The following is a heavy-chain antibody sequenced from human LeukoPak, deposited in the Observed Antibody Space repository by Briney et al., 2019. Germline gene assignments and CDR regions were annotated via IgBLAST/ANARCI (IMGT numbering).Heavy chain of an antibody. D-gene: IGHD6-6*01. J-gene: IGHJ4*02. Sequence: PSETLSLTCTVSGDSISSYFWNWIRQPPGKGLEWIGYIYYSGSTNYDPSLKSRVTISVDTSRNQFSLKLSSVTAADTAVYYCVRWVAARARYYFDYWGQGTLVTVSS. CDR1: GDSISSYF. CDR2: IYYSGST. CDR3: VRWVAARARYYFDY. V-gene: IGHV4-59*01.